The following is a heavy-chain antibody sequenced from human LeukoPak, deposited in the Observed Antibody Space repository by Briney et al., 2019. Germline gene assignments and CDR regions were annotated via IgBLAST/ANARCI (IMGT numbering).Heavy chain of an antibody. CDR3: ARQPDIVVVPRENWFDP. V-gene: IGHV1-18*04. J-gene: IGHJ5*02. CDR1: GYTFTSYY. CDR2: ISAYNGNT. Sequence: ASVKVSCKASGYTFTSYYMHWVRQAPGQGLEWMGWISAYNGNTNYAQKLQGRVTMTTDTSTSTAYMELRSLRSDDTAVYYCARQPDIVVVPRENWFDPWGQGTLVTVSS. D-gene: IGHD2-2*01.